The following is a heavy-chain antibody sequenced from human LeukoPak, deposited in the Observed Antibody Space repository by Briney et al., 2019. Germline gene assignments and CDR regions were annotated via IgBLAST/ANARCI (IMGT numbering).Heavy chain of an antibody. CDR3: AKNASVRYYGSGSYSGPDY. CDR2: ISYDGSNK. J-gene: IGHJ4*02. V-gene: IGHV3-30*18. CDR1: GFTFSSYG. Sequence: GGSLRLSCAASGFTFSSYGMHWVRQAPGKGLEWVAVISYDGSNKYYADSVEGRFTISRDNSKNTLYLQMNSLRAEDTAVYYCAKNASVRYYGSGSYSGPDYWGQGTLVTVSS. D-gene: IGHD3-10*01.